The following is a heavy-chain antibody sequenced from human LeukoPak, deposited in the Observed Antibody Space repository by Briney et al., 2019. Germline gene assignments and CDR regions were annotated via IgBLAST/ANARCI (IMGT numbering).Heavy chain of an antibody. J-gene: IGHJ5*02. V-gene: IGHV4-39*06. CDR3: ARDAIVGANGDWFDP. D-gene: IGHD1-26*01. Sequence: SETLSLTCTVSGGSISSSSYYWGWIRQPPGKGLEWIGSIYYSGSTYYNPSLKSRVTISVDTSKNQFPLKLSSVTAADTAVYYCARDAIVGANGDWFDPWGQGTLVTVSS. CDR1: GGSISSSSYY. CDR2: IYYSGST.